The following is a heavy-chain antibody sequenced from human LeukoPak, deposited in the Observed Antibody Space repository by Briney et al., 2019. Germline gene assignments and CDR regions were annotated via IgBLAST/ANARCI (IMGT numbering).Heavy chain of an antibody. CDR2: ISSSSSYI. D-gene: IGHD3-10*01. CDR1: GFTFSSYS. Sequence: PGGSLRLSCAASGFTFSSYSMNWVRQDPGKGLEGVSSISSSSSYIYYADSVKGRFTISRDNAKNSLYLQMNSLRAEDTAVYYCARGFGELSDYYYYMDFWGKGTTVTVSS. V-gene: IGHV3-21*01. CDR3: ARGFGELSDYYYYMDF. J-gene: IGHJ6*03.